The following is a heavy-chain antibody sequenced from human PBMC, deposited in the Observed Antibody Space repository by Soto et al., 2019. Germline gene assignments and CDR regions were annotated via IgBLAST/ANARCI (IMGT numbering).Heavy chain of an antibody. D-gene: IGHD1-1*01. CDR3: AKDSNEY. CDR1: GFTFSSYG. J-gene: IGHJ4*02. Sequence: PGGSLRLSCAASGFTFSSYGMHWVRQAPGKGLEWVAIISYDGSNKYYADSVKGRFTISRDNSKNTLYLQMNSLRAEDTAVYYCAKDSNEYWGQGTLVTVSS. CDR2: ISYDGSNK. V-gene: IGHV3-30*18.